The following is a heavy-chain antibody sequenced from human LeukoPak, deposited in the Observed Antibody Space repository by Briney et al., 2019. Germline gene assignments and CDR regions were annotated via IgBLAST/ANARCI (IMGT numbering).Heavy chain of an antibody. CDR2: ISGSGNGT. V-gene: IGHV3-23*01. CDR3: AKGGDILTGYYYYYGMDV. CDR1: GFTFRTYA. D-gene: IGHD3-9*01. Sequence: PGGSLRLSCTASGFTFRTYAMNWVRQAPGKGLEWLSGISGSGNGTYYADSVKGRFTISRDNSKNTLYLQMNSLRAEDTAVYYCAKGGDILTGYYYYYGMDVWGQGTTVTVSS. J-gene: IGHJ6*02.